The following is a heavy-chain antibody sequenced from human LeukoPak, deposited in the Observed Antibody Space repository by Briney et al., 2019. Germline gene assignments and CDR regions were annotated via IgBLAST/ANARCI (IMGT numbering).Heavy chain of an antibody. CDR1: GFTFSSYW. D-gene: IGHD4-11*01. CDR2: IYIDGSST. J-gene: IGHJ4*02. V-gene: IGHV3-74*01. CDR3: AAVLSGAYRSFDY. Sequence: GGSLRLSCAASGFTFSSYWMHWVRQAPGKGLDWVSRIYIDGSSTNYADSVKGRFTISRDNAKNTLYLQMNSLRAEDTAIYYCAAVLSGAYRSFDYWGQGILVTVPS.